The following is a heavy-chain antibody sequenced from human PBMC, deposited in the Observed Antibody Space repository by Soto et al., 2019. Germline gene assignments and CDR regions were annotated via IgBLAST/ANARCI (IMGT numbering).Heavy chain of an antibody. CDR1: GYSFTSYW. CDR3: ARHSTAVAGPYYYYGMDV. D-gene: IGHD6-19*01. J-gene: IGHJ6*02. CDR2: IDPSDSYT. V-gene: IGHV5-10-1*01. Sequence: KVSCKGSGYSFTSYWISWVRQMPGKGLEWMGRIDPSDSYTNYSPSFQGHVTISADKSISTAYLQWSSLKASDTAMYYCARHSTAVAGPYYYYGMDVWGQGTTVTVSS.